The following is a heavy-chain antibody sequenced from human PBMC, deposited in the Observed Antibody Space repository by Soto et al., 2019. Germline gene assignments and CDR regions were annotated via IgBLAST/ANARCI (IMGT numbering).Heavy chain of an antibody. CDR2: ISAYNGNT. CDR1: GYTFTSYG. V-gene: IGHV1-18*01. CDR3: ARECYYYYYMDV. Sequence: ASVKVSCKASGYTFTSYGISWVRQAPGQGLEWMGWISAYNGNTNCAQKLQGRVTMTTDTSTSTAYMELKSLRSDDTAVYYCARECYYYYYMDVWGKGTTGNASS. J-gene: IGHJ6*03.